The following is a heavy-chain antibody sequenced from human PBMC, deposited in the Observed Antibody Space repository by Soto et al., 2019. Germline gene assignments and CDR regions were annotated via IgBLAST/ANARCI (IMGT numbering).Heavy chain of an antibody. CDR1: GYTFSNYD. Sequence: QVQLVQSGAEVKKPGASVKVSCKASGYTFSNYDINWVRQATGQGLEWMGWMNPNSGNTGYAQKFQGRVSMTRNNSISTAYMELSSLSSDDTAVYYCGRCRMEDYWGQGTLVTVSS. V-gene: IGHV1-8*01. J-gene: IGHJ4*02. CDR3: GRCRMEDY. D-gene: IGHD1-1*01. CDR2: MNPNSGNT.